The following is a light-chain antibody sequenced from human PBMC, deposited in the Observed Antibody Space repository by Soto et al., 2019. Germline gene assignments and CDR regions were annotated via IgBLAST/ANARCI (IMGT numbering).Light chain of an antibody. CDR2: GAS. Sequence: EIVLTQSPGTLSLSPGERATLSCRASQSVSSTYLAWYQQNPGQAPRLLIYGASSRATGIPDRFSGSGSGTDFTLTISRLEPEDFAVYFCQQYNNWPFPSWTFGQGTKVEIK. J-gene: IGKJ1*01. V-gene: IGKV3-20*01. CDR3: QQYNNWPFPSWT. CDR1: QSVSSTY.